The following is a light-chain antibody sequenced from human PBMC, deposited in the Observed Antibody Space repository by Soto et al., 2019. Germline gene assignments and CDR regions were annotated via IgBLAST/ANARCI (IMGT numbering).Light chain of an antibody. CDR2: DVS. CDR3: SSYTNSGSHVI. J-gene: IGLJ2*01. Sequence: QSVLTQPASVSGSPGQSITISCTGTSSDVGGYNYVSWYQQHPGKAPKLLIYDVSNRPSGVSNRFSGSKSGNTASLTISGLQAEDEAGYSRSSYTNSGSHVIFGGGTKVTVL. CDR1: SSDVGGYNY. V-gene: IGLV2-14*01.